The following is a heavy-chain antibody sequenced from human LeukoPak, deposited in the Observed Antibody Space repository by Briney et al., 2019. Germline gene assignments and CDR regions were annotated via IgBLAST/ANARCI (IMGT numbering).Heavy chain of an antibody. J-gene: IGHJ5*02. Sequence: ASVKVSCKTSGYTFTDYYMHWVRQAPGQGLEWMGWINPNSGGTNYAQKFQGRVTMTRDTSISTAYMELSRLRSDDTAVYYCARDTLTGKRANWFDPWGQGTLVTVSS. V-gene: IGHV1-2*02. CDR2: INPNSGGT. CDR1: GYTFTDYY. CDR3: ARDTLTGKRANWFDP. D-gene: IGHD1-20*01.